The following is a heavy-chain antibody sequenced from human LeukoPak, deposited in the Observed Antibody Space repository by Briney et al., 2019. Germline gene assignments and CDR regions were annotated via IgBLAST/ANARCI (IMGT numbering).Heavy chain of an antibody. CDR2: IFYSAST. D-gene: IGHD5-18*01. Sequence: SETLSITCSVSGGSVSSYYWRWIRQPPGKDLVCAGSIFYSASTNYHPSLKSRVTISIDPSKNQFSLNLGSVPAADTALYYCARGASGYSYGWGQGTLVTVSS. J-gene: IGHJ4*02. CDR1: GGSVSSYY. V-gene: IGHV4-59*02. CDR3: ARGASGYSYG.